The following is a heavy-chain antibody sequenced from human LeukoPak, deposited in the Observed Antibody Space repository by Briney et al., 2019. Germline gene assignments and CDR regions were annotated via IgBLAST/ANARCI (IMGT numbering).Heavy chain of an antibody. D-gene: IGHD5-18*01. J-gene: IGHJ3*02. CDR3: ARGYSYGPNDAFDI. V-gene: IGHV4-39*07. Sequence: SETLSLTCIVSGGSINSGNYYWGWIRQPPGKGLEWIGSISYSGNTYYNPSLKSRVTTSVDTSKNHFSLKLSSVTAADTAVYYCARGYSYGPNDAFDIWGQGTMVTISS. CDR1: GGSINSGNYY. CDR2: ISYSGNT.